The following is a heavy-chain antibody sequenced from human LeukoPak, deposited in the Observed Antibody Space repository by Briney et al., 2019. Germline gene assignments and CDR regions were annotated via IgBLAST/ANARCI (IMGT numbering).Heavy chain of an antibody. V-gene: IGHV1-46*01. CDR2: INPSGGST. Sequence: ASAKVSCKASGYIFTSYYMHWVRQAPGQGLEWMGIINPSGGSTSYAQKFQGRVTMTRDMSTSTDYMELSSLRSEDTAVYYCARDNSVEDTAWWFDPWGQGTLVTVSS. CDR3: ARDNSVEDTAWWFDP. D-gene: IGHD4-23*01. J-gene: IGHJ5*02. CDR1: GYIFTSYY.